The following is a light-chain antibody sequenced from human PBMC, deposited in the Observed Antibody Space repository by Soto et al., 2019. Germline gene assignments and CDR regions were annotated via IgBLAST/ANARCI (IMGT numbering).Light chain of an antibody. V-gene: IGKV1-5*01. CDR3: QQYKSYFRT. CDR2: DAS. J-gene: IGKJ1*01. Sequence: GDRVTITCRARQSISTWLAWYQQKPGKAPKLLIHDASSLESGVPSRFSGSGSETEFTLTISSLLPDDFATYFCQQYKSYFRTFGQGTKVDIK. CDR1: QSISTW.